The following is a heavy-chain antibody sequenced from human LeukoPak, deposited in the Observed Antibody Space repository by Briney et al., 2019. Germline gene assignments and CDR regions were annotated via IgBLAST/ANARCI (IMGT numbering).Heavy chain of an antibody. CDR1: GFTFSRYA. V-gene: IGHV3-23*01. CDR3: AKDAYYYDSSGYYYYAFDI. D-gene: IGHD3-22*01. J-gene: IGHJ3*02. Sequence: GGSLRLSCAASGFTFSRYAMTWVRQAPGKGLEWVSAISGSGGSTYYADSVKGRFTISRDNSKNTLYLQMNSLRAEDTAVYYCAKDAYYYDSSGYYYYAFDIWGQGTMVTVSS. CDR2: ISGSGGST.